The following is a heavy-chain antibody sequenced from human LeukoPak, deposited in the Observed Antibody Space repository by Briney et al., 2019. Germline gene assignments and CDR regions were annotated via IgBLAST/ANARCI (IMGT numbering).Heavy chain of an antibody. Sequence: GGSLRLSCAASGFTVSSNYMSWVRQAPGKGLEWVSAISGSAGSTYYADSVKGRFTISRDNSKNTLYLQMSSLRAEDTAVYYCARDFPTSGGGDYWGQGTLVTVSS. V-gene: IGHV3-23*01. J-gene: IGHJ4*02. CDR3: ARDFPTSGGGDY. CDR1: GFTVSSNY. D-gene: IGHD1-26*01. CDR2: ISGSAGST.